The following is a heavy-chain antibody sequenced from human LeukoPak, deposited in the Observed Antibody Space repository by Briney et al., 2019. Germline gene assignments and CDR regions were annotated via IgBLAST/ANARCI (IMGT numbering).Heavy chain of an antibody. CDR1: GFTVSTNG. CDR3: ARVDTVMAYYFDL. CDR2: IYSGGTT. J-gene: IGHJ4*02. V-gene: IGHV3-53*04. D-gene: IGHD5-18*01. Sequence: GGSLRLSCAASGFTVSTNGMTWVRQAPGKGLEWVATIYSGGTTYYAASAMGRFSISRHNSRNTLYFQMNSLIAADTAVYYCARVDTVMAYYFDLWGQGTLVTVSS.